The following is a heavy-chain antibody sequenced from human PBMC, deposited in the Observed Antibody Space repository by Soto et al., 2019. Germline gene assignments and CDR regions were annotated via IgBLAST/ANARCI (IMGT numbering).Heavy chain of an antibody. J-gene: IGHJ4*02. V-gene: IGHV3-74*01. Sequence: GGSLRLSCAASGFILKMYWMHWVRQSPGKGLVWISRIYNDGTYSDYADSVRGRFTISRDNVNDTLYLQMNNLRAEDSGLYYCTRGPRPISTGTGAYWGQGTLVTVSS. D-gene: IGHD3-10*01. CDR2: IYNDGTYS. CDR3: TRGPRPISTGTGAY. CDR1: GFILKMYW.